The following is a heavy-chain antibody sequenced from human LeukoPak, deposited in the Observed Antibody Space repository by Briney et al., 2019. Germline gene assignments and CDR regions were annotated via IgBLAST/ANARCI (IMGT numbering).Heavy chain of an antibody. J-gene: IGHJ3*02. CDR1: GFTFSSYG. V-gene: IGHV3-21*01. Sequence: GGSLRLSCAASGFTFSSYGMNWVRHAPGKGLEWVSSISSSSSYIYYADSVKGRFTISRDNAKNSLYLQMNSLRAEDTAVYYCARDDHRSGDAFDIWGQGTMVTVSS. CDR3: ARDDHRSGDAFDI. CDR2: ISSSSSYI.